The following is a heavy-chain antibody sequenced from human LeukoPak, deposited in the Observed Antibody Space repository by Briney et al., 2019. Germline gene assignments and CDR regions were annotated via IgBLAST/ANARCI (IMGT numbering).Heavy chain of an antibody. J-gene: IGHJ6*02. CDR1: GYTFTSNY. CDR2: IYPRDGST. Sequence: ASVTVSCKASGYTFTSNYIHWVRQAPGQGLEWMGMIYPRDGSTSYAQKFQGRVTVTRDTSTSTVHMELSGLRSEDTAVYYCARVLGPAVADYGMDVWGQGTTVTVSS. V-gene: IGHV1-46*01. D-gene: IGHD2-15*01. CDR3: ARVLGPAVADYGMDV.